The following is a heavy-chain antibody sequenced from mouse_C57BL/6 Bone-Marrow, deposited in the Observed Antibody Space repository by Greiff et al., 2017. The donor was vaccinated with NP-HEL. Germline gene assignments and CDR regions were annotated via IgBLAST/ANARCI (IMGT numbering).Heavy chain of an antibody. Sequence: VKLMESGPELVKPGASVKISCKASGYAFSSSWMNWVKQRPGKGLEWIGRIYPGDGDTNYNGKFKGKATLTADKSSSTAYMQLSSLTSEDSAVYFCARPSLSYAMDYWGQGTSVTVSS. CDR1: GYAFSSSW. CDR2: IYPGDGDT. V-gene: IGHV1-82*01. D-gene: IGHD1-1*01. J-gene: IGHJ4*01. CDR3: ARPSLSYAMDY.